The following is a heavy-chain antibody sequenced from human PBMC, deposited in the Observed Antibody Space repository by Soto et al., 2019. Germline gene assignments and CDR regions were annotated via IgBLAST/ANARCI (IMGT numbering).Heavy chain of an antibody. CDR1: GFSLSTSGVG. Sequence: QITLKESGPTLVKPTQPLTLTCTFSGFSLSTSGVGVGWIRQPPGKALEWLALIYWDDDKRYSPSLKSRLTITKDTSKNQVVLTMTNMDPVDTATYYCAHRLEKAGPIAFDIWGQGTMVTVSS. J-gene: IGHJ3*02. CDR2: IYWDDDK. CDR3: AHRLEKAGPIAFDI. V-gene: IGHV2-5*02.